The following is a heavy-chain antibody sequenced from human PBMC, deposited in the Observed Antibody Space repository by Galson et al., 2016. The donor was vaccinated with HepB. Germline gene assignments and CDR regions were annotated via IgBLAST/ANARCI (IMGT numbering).Heavy chain of an antibody. CDR2: IIGSGDRT. J-gene: IGHJ5*02. V-gene: IGHV3-23*01. D-gene: IGHD2-2*01. CDR1: GFTFSSYA. CDR3: AKMGGFCSSATCYRADR. Sequence: SLRLSCAASGFTFSSYAMTWVRQAPGQGLEWVSAIIGSGDRTYYADSVKGRFTTSRDNSKNTLYLQMNSLRAEDTAVYYCAKMGGFCSSATCYRADRWGQGTLVTVSS.